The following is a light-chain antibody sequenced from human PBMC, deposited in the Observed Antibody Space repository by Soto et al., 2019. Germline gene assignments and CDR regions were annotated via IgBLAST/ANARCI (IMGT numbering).Light chain of an antibody. CDR1: QSVSSNY. V-gene: IGKV3-20*01. J-gene: IGKJ3*01. CDR2: GAS. Sequence: EIVLTQSPGTLSLSPGERATLSCRASQSVSSNYLAWYQQKPGQAPRLLIYGASSRATGIPDRFSGSGSGTDFTLTISRREPEDFAVYYCQHDSSPPFTFGPGTKVDIK. CDR3: QHDSSPPFT.